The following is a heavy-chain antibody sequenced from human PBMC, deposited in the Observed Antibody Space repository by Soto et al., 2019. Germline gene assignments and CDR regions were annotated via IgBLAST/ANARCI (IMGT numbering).Heavy chain of an antibody. CDR2: IDPSDSYT. CDR3: ARLEANWFDP. CDR1: GYSFTSYW. V-gene: IGHV5-10-1*01. D-gene: IGHD1-1*01. J-gene: IGHJ5*02. Sequence: GESLKIPCKGSGYSFTSYWISWGRQMPGKGLEWMGRIDPSDSYTNYSPSFQGHVTISADKSISTAYLQWSSLKASDTAMYYCARLEANWFDPWGQGTLVTVSS.